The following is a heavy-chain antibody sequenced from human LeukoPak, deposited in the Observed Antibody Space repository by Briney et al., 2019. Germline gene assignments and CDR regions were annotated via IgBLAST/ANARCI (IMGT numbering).Heavy chain of an antibody. CDR1: GFSLSSYA. CDR3: ARPYNSGWYGDLDY. V-gene: IGHV3-30*03. CDR2: ISYDGSDK. Sequence: GGSLRLSCAASGFSLSSYAMHWVRQAPGRGLEWLAVISYDGSDKYFADSVKGRFTISRDNSKNTLYLQMNSLRAEDTALYYCARPYNSGWYGDLDYWGQGTLVTVSS. D-gene: IGHD6-19*01. J-gene: IGHJ4*02.